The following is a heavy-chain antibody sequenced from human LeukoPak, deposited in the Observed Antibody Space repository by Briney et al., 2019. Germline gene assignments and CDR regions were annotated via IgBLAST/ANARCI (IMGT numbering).Heavy chain of an antibody. J-gene: IGHJ4*02. CDR2: ISGSGGTT. V-gene: IGHV3-23*01. D-gene: IGHD3-3*02. Sequence: GGSLRLSCAASGFTFSSYAMSWVRQAPGKGLEWVSTISGSGGTTYYADSVKGRFTISRDNSKNTLYLQMSSLRAEDTAVYYCSSPRKRGYLFHFWGQGPLVPVPS. CDR3: SSPRKRGYLFHF. CDR1: GFTFSSYA.